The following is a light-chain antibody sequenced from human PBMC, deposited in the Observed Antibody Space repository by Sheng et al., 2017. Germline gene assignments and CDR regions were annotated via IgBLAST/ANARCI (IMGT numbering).Light chain of an antibody. CDR3: QQYKSYSWT. CDR2: KAS. CDR1: QPISSL. V-gene: IGKV1-5*03. J-gene: IGKJ1*01. Sequence: DIEMTQSPSTLSASVGDRVTITCRASQPISSLLAWYQQKPGKVPKLLIYKASSLDSGVPSRFSGSGSGTEFTLTISSLQADDYATYYCQQYKSYSWTFGQGTKVEIK.